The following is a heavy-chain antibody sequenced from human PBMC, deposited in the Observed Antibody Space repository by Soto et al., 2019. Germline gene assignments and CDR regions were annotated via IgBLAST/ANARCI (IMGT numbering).Heavy chain of an antibody. CDR3: ARGIFYAFDI. J-gene: IGHJ3*02. V-gene: IGHV4-59*01. CDR1: GGSISSYY. Sequence: PSETLSLTCTVSGGSISSYYWSWIRQPPGKGLEWIGYIYYSGSTNYNPSLKSRVTISVDTSKNQFSLKLSSVTAADTAVYYCARGIFYAFDIWGQGTMVTVSS. D-gene: IGHD3-9*01. CDR2: IYYSGST.